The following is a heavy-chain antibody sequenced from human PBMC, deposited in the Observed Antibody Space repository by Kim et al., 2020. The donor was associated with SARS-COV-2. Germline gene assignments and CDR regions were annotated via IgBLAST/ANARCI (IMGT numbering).Heavy chain of an antibody. Sequence: GGSLRLSCAASGFTFSNYGMNWVRQAPGKGLEWVSSISSSIYIYYADSVKGRFTISRDNPKKSLYLQMKSLRAEDTAVYYCARARPGIEGLDSWGQGTLVTVSS. V-gene: IGHV3-21*01. J-gene: IGHJ4*02. CDR2: ISSSIYI. CDR3: ARARPGIEGLDS. D-gene: IGHD1-26*01. CDR1: GFTFSNYG.